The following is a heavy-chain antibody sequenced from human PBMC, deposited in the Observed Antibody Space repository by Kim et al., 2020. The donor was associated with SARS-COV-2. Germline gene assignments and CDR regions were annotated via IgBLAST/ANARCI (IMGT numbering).Heavy chain of an antibody. D-gene: IGHD1-26*01. J-gene: IGHJ4*02. CDR2: T. CDR3: ARSAAGARFYN. V-gene: IGHV3-53*01. Sequence: TYSAESVMGRFTIARDNSKKTLHLQMNSLRVEDTAIYYCARSAAGARFYNWGQGTLVTVSS.